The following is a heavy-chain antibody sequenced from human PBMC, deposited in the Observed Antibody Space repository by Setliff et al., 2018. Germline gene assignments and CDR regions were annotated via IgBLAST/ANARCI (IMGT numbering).Heavy chain of an antibody. J-gene: IGHJ6*03. CDR3: TTGTNYFGSGSTSHLFYMDV. CDR1: GFTFSNAW. CDR2: IKSKTDGGTT. V-gene: IGHV3-15*01. Sequence: NPGGSLRLSCAASGFTFSNAWMSWVRQAPGKGLEWVGRIKSKTDGGTTDYAALVQGRFTISRDDSTNTLYLHMNSLTTEDTGVYYCTTGTNYFGSGSTSHLFYMDVWGKGTTVTVSS. D-gene: IGHD3-10*01.